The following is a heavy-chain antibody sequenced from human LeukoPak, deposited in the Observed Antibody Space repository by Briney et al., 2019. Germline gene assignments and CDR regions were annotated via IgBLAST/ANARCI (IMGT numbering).Heavy chain of an antibody. CDR2: INPNSGAT. V-gene: IGHV1-2*02. CDR1: GYTFIGYY. D-gene: IGHD6-6*01. CDR3: AREKAARIPGLDAFDI. J-gene: IGHJ3*02. Sequence: ASVKVSCKASGYTFIGYYIHWVRQAPGQGLEWMGWINPNSGATNYAQKFQGRVTMTRDTSINTAYMELSRLRSDDTAVYYCAREKAARIPGLDAFDIWGQGTMVTVPS.